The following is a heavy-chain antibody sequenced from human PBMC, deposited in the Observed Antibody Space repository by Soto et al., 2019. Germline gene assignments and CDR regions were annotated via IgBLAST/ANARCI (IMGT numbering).Heavy chain of an antibody. CDR1: GYSFTSYW. CDR2: IDPSDSYT. Sequence: PGESLKISCKGSGYSFTSYWISWVRQMPGKGLEWMGKIDPSDSYTNYSPSFQGHVTISADKSISTAYLQWSSLKASDTAMYYCARHYPYYDSSGYYYGYWGQGTLVTVSS. J-gene: IGHJ4*02. V-gene: IGHV5-10-1*01. D-gene: IGHD3-22*01. CDR3: ARHYPYYDSSGYYYGY.